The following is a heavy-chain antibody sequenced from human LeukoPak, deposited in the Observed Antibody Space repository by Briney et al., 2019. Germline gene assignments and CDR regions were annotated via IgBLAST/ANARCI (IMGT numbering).Heavy chain of an antibody. Sequence: GGSLRLSCAASGFTFSSYAVSWVRQAPGKGLEWVSAISMSGGRTYYADSVKGRFTISRDNSKNTLYLQPNSLRAEDTAIYYCAKDRDGGSTTTAKGFDYWGQGTLVTVSS. CDR3: AKDRDGGSTTTAKGFDY. D-gene: IGHD1-26*01. J-gene: IGHJ4*02. V-gene: IGHV3-23*01. CDR1: GFTFSSYA. CDR2: ISMSGGRT.